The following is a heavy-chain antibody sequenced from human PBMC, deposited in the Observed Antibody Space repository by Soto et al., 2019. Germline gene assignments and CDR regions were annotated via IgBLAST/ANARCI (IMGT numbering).Heavy chain of an antibody. CDR1: GFILNNYA. D-gene: IGHD7-27*01. CDR2: IGGTDGDSDGVP. Sequence: VQLLESGGDLVQPGGSLRLSCVASGFILNNYAMSWVRQAPGKGLEWVSTIGGTDGDSDGVPWYEDSVKGRFTISRDSSGNTPFSHMENLRAEDSGPYFRGERGRNWGAFDFWGQGTTVVVSS. CDR3: GERGRNWGAFDF. V-gene: IGHV3-23*01. J-gene: IGHJ3*01.